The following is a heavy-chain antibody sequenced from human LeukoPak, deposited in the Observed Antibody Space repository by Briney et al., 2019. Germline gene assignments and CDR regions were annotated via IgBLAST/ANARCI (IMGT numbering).Heavy chain of an antibody. CDR2: INPNSGGT. D-gene: IGHD3-22*01. V-gene: IGHV1-2*02. Sequence: ASVKVSCKASGYTFTAYYMHWVRQAPGQGLEWMGWINPNSGGTNYAQKFQGRVTLTEDTSTDTAYMELTSLRAEDTAVYYCATFVPYSDSSDFYIHAFHIWGRGTMVTVSS. CDR1: GYTFTAYY. J-gene: IGHJ3*02. CDR3: ATFVPYSDSSDFYIHAFHI.